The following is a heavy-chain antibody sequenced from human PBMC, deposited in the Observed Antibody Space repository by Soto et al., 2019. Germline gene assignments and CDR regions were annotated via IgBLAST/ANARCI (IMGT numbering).Heavy chain of an antibody. CDR2: IYYSGST. J-gene: IGHJ4*02. CDR3: ARDPKQFYFDY. V-gene: IGHV4-61*01. Sequence: QVQLQESGPGLVKPSETLSLTCTVSGGSVSSGSYYWSWIRQPPGKGLEWIGYIYYSGSTNYNPSLKSRVTISVDTSKNQFSLKLSSVTAADTAVYYCARDPKQFYFDYWGQGTLVTVSS. CDR1: GGSVSSGSYY.